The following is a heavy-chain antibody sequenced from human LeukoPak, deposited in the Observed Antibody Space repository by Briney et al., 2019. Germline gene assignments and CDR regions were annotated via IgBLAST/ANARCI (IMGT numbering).Heavy chain of an antibody. CDR2: ISYSGST. CDR3: ARGGGMIIFDY. Sequence: PSETLSLTCTVAGASISDYYWSWIRKPPGKGLEWIGYISYSGSTNYNPSLKSRVTISVDTSKNQFSLKLRSVTAADTAMYYCARGGGMIIFDYWGQGTLVTVSS. V-gene: IGHV4-59*01. J-gene: IGHJ4*02. D-gene: IGHD3-16*01. CDR1: GASISDYY.